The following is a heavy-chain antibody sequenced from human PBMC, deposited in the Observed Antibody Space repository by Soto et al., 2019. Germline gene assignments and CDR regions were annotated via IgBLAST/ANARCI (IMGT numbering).Heavy chain of an antibody. D-gene: IGHD3-16*02. CDR2: IWYDGSNK. CDR3: ASVIPNYYGMDV. V-gene: IGHV3-33*01. Sequence: GGSLRLSCAASGFTFSSYGMHWVRQAPGKGLEWVAVIWYDGSNKYYADSVKGRFTISRDNSKNTLYLQMNSLRAEDTAVYYCASVIPNYYGMDVWGQGTMVTL. CDR1: GFTFSSYG. J-gene: IGHJ6*02.